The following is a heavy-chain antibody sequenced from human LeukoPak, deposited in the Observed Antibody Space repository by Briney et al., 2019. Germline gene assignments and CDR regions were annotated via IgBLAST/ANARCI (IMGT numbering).Heavy chain of an antibody. CDR1: GFTVSSNY. V-gene: IGHV3-53*01. CDR3: ARPGVTGYYYMDV. D-gene: IGHD1-1*01. Sequence: GGSLRLSCAASGFTVSSNYMSWVRQAPGKGLGWVSVIYSGGSTYYADSVKGRVTVSRDNSKNTLYLQMNSLRAEDTAVYYCARPGVTGYYYMDVWGKGTTVTVSS. J-gene: IGHJ6*03. CDR2: IYSGGST.